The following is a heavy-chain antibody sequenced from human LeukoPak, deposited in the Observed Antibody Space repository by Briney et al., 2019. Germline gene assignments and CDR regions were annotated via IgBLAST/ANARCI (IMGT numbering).Heavy chain of an antibody. CDR1: GGSISSSSYY. CDR2: IYYSGST. V-gene: IGHV4-39*07. Sequence: SETLSLTCTVSGGSISSSSYYWGWIRQPPGKGLEWIGSIYYSGSTYYNPSLKSRVTISVDTSKNQFSLKLSSVTAADTAVYYCASSTSYYDFWSGYYDRYYFDYWGQGTLVTVSS. CDR3: ASSTSYYDFWSGYYDRYYFDY. D-gene: IGHD3-3*01. J-gene: IGHJ4*02.